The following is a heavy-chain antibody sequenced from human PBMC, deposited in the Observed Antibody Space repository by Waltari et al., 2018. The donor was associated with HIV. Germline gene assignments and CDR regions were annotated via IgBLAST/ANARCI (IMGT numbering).Heavy chain of an antibody. Sequence: DVQLVESGGGLVQPGGSLRRSCIASGFTFSSYWMSWVRQAPGKGLEWVANIKQDGSDKHYVDSVKGRFTISRDNVKNSLYLQMNSLRAEDTAVYYCATSRTFDYWGQGTLVTVSS. CDR3: ATSRTFDY. CDR2: IKQDGSDK. CDR1: GFTFSSYW. J-gene: IGHJ4*02. V-gene: IGHV3-7*01.